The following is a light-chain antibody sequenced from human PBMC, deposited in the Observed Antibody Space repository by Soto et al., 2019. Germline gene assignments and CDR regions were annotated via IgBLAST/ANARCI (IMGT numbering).Light chain of an antibody. CDR3: GTWDSSLSAVL. J-gene: IGLJ2*01. CDR1: SSNIGSNY. CDR2: DNY. Sequence: QSVLTQPPSVSAAPGQKVTISCSGSSSNIGSNYVSWYQQLPGTAPKLLIYDNYYRPSGIPDRFSGSKSGTSATLGITGLQTGDEADYYCGTWDSSLSAVLFGGGTKLTV. V-gene: IGLV1-51*01.